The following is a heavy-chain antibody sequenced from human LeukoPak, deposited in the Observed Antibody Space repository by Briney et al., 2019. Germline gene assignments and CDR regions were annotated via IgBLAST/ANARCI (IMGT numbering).Heavy chain of an antibody. J-gene: IGHJ4*02. D-gene: IGHD6-19*01. CDR1: GGTFSSYA. CDR2: IIPIFGTA. CDR3: ARDGRIAVAAMAY. Sequence: GASVKVSCKASGGTFSSYAISWVRQAPGQGLEWMGGIIPIFGTANYAQKFQGRVTMTRDTSTSTVYMELSSLRSEDTAVYYCARDGRIAVAAMAYWGQGTLVTVSS. V-gene: IGHV1-69*05.